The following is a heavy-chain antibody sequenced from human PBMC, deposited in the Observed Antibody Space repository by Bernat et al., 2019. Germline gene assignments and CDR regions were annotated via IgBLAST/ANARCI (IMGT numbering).Heavy chain of an antibody. V-gene: IGHV3-7*03. CDR2: IKQDGSEK. CDR1: GFTFSSHW. D-gene: IGHD5-12*01. Sequence: EVQLVESGGGLVQPGGSLRLSCAASGFTFSSHWMNWVRQAPGKGLEWVANIKQDGSEKYYVDSVKGRFTISRDNAKNSLYLQMNSLRAEDTAVYYCARGYTLGYWGQGALVTVSS. J-gene: IGHJ4*02. CDR3: ARGYTLGY.